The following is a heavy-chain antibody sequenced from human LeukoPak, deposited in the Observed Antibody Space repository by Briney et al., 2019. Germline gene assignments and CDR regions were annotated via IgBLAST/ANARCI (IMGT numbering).Heavy chain of an antibody. J-gene: IGHJ4*02. Sequence: GGSLRLSCAASGFTFSDYYMSWIRQAPGKGLEWVSYISSSSSYTNYADSVKGRFTISRDNAKNSLYLQMNSLRAEDTAVYYCARDSRGSGYSNFDYWGQGTLVTVSS. CDR2: ISSSSSYT. V-gene: IGHV3-11*06. D-gene: IGHD3-22*01. CDR3: ARDSRGSGYSNFDY. CDR1: GFTFSDYY.